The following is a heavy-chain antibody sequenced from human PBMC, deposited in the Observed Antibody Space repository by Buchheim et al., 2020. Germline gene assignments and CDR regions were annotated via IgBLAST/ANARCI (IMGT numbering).Heavy chain of an antibody. J-gene: IGHJ6*02. D-gene: IGHD3-3*01. CDR2: ISYDGSNK. CDR1: GFTFSSYA. V-gene: IGHV3-30*04. Sequence: QVQLVESGGGVVQPGRSLRLSCAASGFTFSSYAMHWVRQAPGKGLEWVAVISYDGSNKYYADSVKGRFTISRDNSKHQLYLQMNSLRAEDTAVYYCARDAHSYYDFWSGYHYYYGMDVWGQGTT. CDR3: ARDAHSYYDFWSGYHYYYGMDV.